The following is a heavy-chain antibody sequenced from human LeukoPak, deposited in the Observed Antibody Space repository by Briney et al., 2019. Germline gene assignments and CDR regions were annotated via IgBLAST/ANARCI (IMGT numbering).Heavy chain of an antibody. J-gene: IGHJ6*03. CDR3: ASPLKRTGYCSSTSCYRNYYYYMDV. V-gene: IGHV1-2*02. CDR1: GYTFTGYY. CDR2: INPNSGGT. Sequence: GASVKVSCKASGYTFTGYYMHWVRQAPGQRLEWMGWINPNSGGTNYAQKFQGRVTMTRDTSISTAYMELSRLRSDDTAVYYCASPLKRTGYCSSTSCYRNYYYYMDVWGKGTTVTVSS. D-gene: IGHD2-2*01.